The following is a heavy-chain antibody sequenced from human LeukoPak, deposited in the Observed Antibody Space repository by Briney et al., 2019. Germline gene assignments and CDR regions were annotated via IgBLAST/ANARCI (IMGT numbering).Heavy chain of an antibody. CDR3: ARLRLLRCSGGSCYPRGFDY. J-gene: IGHJ4*02. Sequence: SETLSLTCTVSGGSISSSSYYWGWIRQPPGKGLEWIGCIYYSGSTYYNPSLKSRVTISVDTSKNQFSLKLSSVTAADTAVYYCARLRLLRCSGGSCYPRGFDYWGQGTLVTVSS. CDR2: IYYSGST. D-gene: IGHD2-15*01. CDR1: GGSISSSSYY. V-gene: IGHV4-39*01.